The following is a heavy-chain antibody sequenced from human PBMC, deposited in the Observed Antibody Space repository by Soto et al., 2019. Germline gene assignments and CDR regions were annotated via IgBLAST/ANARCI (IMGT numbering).Heavy chain of an antibody. Sequence: PVESLKISCKGSGYIFTSYWISCFLQMPGKGLEWMGRIDPSDSYTNYSPSFQGHVTISADKSISTAYLQWSSLKASDTAMYYCASDNIYCSGGSCSDYWGQGTLVTVSS. CDR2: IDPSDSYT. D-gene: IGHD2-15*01. CDR3: ASDNIYCSGGSCSDY. CDR1: GYIFTSYW. V-gene: IGHV5-10-1*01. J-gene: IGHJ4*02.